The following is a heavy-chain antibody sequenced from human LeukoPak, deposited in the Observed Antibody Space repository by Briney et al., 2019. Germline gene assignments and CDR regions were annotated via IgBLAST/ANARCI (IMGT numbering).Heavy chain of an antibody. CDR3: ARAYYDIPPNWFDP. D-gene: IGHD3-9*01. Sequence: PSETLSLTCTVSGGSISSSSYYWGWIRQPPGKGLEWIGSINYSGSTYYNPSLKSRVTISVDTSKNQFSLKLSSVTAADTAVYYYARAYYDIPPNWFDPWGQGTLVTVSS. CDR2: INYSGST. J-gene: IGHJ5*02. V-gene: IGHV4-39*07. CDR1: GGSISSSSYY.